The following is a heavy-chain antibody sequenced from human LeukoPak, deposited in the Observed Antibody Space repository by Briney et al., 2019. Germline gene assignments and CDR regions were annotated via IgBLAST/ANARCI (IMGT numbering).Heavy chain of an antibody. CDR2: INSYGSST. CDR3: AIRGRDGYNFLDY. V-gene: IGHV3-74*01. J-gene: IGHJ4*02. Sequence: GGSLRLSCAASGFTFSSYWMHWVRQAPGKGLVWVSRINSYGSSTSYADSVKGRFTISRDNAKNTLSLQMNSLRAEDTAVYYCAIRGRDGYNFLDYWGQGTLVTVSS. CDR1: GFTFSSYW. D-gene: IGHD5-24*01.